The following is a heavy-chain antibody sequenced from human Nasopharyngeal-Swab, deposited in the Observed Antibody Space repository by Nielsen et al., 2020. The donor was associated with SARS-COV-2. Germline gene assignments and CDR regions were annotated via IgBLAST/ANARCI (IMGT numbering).Heavy chain of an antibody. Sequence: WGRQAPGQGLEGVGWMNPNSGNTGYAQKFQGRVTMTRNTSRSTAYMELSSLRSEDTAVYYCARGVTGTVVVPAATDGGGGDDAFDIWGQGTMVTVSS. V-gene: IGHV1-8*01. J-gene: IGHJ3*02. D-gene: IGHD2-2*01. CDR2: MNPNSGNT. CDR3: ARGVTGTVVVPAATDGGGGDDAFDI.